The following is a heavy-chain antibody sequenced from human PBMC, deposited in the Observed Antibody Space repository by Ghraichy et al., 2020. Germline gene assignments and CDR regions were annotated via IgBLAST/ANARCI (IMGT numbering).Heavy chain of an antibody. CDR2: ITSSGGST. CDR1: GFTFSSYA. J-gene: IGHJ5*02. D-gene: IGHD3-22*01. CDR3: AKDTASGYYRNWFDP. V-gene: IGHV3-23*01. Sequence: GESLNISCAASGFTFSSYAMSWVRQAPGKGLEWVSAITSSGGSTYYADSVKGRFTISRDNSKTTLYLQMNSLRADDTAVYYCAKDTASGYYRNWFDPWGQGTLVTVSS.